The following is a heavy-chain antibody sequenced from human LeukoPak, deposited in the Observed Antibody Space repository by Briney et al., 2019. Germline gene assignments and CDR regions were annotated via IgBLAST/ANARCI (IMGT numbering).Heavy chain of an antibody. CDR3: VTAMDSPYYFDY. CDR2: ISSTSSYI. J-gene: IGHJ4*02. Sequence: GGSLRLSCAASGFTFSTYSMNWVRQAPGKGLEWVSSISSTSSYIYSADSVKGRFTISRDNAKNSLYLEVNSLRGEDTAVYYCVTAMDSPYYFDYWGQGTLVTVSS. CDR1: GFTFSTYS. D-gene: IGHD3-10*01. V-gene: IGHV3-21*01.